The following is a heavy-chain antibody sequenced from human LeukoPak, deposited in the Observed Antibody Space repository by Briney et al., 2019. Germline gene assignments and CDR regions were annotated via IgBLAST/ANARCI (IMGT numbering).Heavy chain of an antibody. V-gene: IGHV4-38-2*02. CDR2: IYYSGST. CDR1: GYSISSGYY. D-gene: IGHD6-13*01. CDR3: ARHPLGADSSSWIFDY. J-gene: IGHJ4*02. Sequence: SETLSLTCTVSGYSISSGYYWGWIRQPPGKGLEWIGSIYYSGSTYYNPSLKSRVTISVDTSKNQFSLKLSSVTAADTAVYYCARHPLGADSSSWIFDYWGQGTLVTVSS.